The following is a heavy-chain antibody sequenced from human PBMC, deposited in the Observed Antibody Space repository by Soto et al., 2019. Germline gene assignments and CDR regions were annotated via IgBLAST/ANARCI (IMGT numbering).Heavy chain of an antibody. J-gene: IGHJ4*02. Sequence: GGSLRLSCSASGFTFSSYAMHWVRQAPGKGLEYVSAISSNGGSTYYADSVKGRFTISRDNSKNTLYLQMSSLRAEDTAVYYCVKDGDYYDSSGSLVYWGQGTLVTVSS. CDR1: GFTFSSYA. CDR3: VKDGDYYDSSGSLVY. D-gene: IGHD3-22*01. V-gene: IGHV3-64D*06. CDR2: ISSNGGST.